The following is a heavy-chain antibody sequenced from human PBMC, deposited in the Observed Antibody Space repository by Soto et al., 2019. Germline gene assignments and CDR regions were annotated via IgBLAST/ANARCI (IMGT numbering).Heavy chain of an antibody. J-gene: IGHJ4*02. CDR3: ARVNNYGSLAHDY. V-gene: IGHV3-74*01. Sequence: PGGSLRLSCAASGFTFSSYWMHWVRQAPGKGLVWVSRINSDGSSTTYADSVKGRFTISRDNAKNTLYLQMNSLRAEDTAVYYCARVNNYGSLAHDYWGQGTLVTVSS. CDR2: INSDGSST. CDR1: GFTFSSYW. D-gene: IGHD3-10*01.